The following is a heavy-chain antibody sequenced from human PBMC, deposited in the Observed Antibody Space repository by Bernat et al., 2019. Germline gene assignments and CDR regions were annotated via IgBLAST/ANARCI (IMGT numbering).Heavy chain of an antibody. V-gene: IGHV3-15*01. CDR1: GFTFSDYY. D-gene: IGHD5-18*01. J-gene: IGHJ6*03. Sequence: VQLVESGGGLVKPGGSLRLSCAASGFTFSDYYMSWIRQAPGKGLEWIGRIRSKTDGGTTDYAAPGKGRLIISRDDSKNTLYLQMNSLKIEDTAIYYCTTDVAGYSYSNYYYYMDVWGKGTTVTVSS. CDR2: IRSKTDGGTT. CDR3: TTDVAGYSYSNYYYYMDV.